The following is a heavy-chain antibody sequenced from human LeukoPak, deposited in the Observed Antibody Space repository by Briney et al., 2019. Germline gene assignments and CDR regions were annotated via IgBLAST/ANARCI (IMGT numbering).Heavy chain of an antibody. Sequence: SETLSLTCTVSGGSISSYYWSWIRQPPGKGLEWIGDIHYSGSTHYNPSLKSRVTISVDTSKNQFPLKLRSVTAADTAVYYCARTTEGYAGGPGYSYYYYMDVWGKGTTVTISS. D-gene: IGHD5-12*01. CDR1: GGSISSYY. V-gene: IGHV4-59*01. CDR2: IHYSGST. CDR3: ARTTEGYAGGPGYSYYYYMDV. J-gene: IGHJ6*03.